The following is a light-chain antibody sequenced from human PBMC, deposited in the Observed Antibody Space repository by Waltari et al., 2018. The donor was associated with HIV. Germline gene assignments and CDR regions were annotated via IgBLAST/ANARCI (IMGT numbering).Light chain of an antibody. Sequence: QSALTQPPSASGSPGQSVTISCPGTSSYVGGYNYVSWYQQHPGKAPKLMIYEVTKRPSGVPDRLSGSKSGNTASLTVSGLQAEDEADYYCSSYAGSSNLRVFGGGTKLTVL. J-gene: IGLJ2*01. CDR2: EVT. CDR1: SSYVGGYNY. V-gene: IGLV2-8*01. CDR3: SSYAGSSNLRV.